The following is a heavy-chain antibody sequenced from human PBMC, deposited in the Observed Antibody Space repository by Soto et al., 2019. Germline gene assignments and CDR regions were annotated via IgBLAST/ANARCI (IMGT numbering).Heavy chain of an antibody. D-gene: IGHD4-17*01. CDR1: GDSISSAPYY. Sequence: QVQLQESGPGLVKPSQTLSLTCTVSGDSISSAPYYWSWLRRHPGKGLEWIGYIYYTGSTYYNPSLKSRITISLDASKTQFSLKMSSVTAADTAVYYCARVGYGDYTYYFDYWGQGTLVTVSS. J-gene: IGHJ4*02. CDR2: IYYTGST. CDR3: ARVGYGDYTYYFDY. V-gene: IGHV4-31*03.